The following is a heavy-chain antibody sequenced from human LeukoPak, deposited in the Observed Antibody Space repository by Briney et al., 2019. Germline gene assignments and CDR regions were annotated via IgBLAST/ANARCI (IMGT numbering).Heavy chain of an antibody. D-gene: IGHD1-7*01. CDR1: GGSISSSSYY. J-gene: IGHJ4*02. V-gene: IGHV4-39*01. Sequence: SETLSLTRTASGGSISSSSYYWGWIRQPPGKGLEWIGSIYYSGSTYYNPSLKSRVTISVDTSKNQFSLKLSSVTAADTAVYYCARHWSKRLELRPKFDYWGQGTLVTVSS. CDR2: IYYSGST. CDR3: ARHWSKRLELRPKFDY.